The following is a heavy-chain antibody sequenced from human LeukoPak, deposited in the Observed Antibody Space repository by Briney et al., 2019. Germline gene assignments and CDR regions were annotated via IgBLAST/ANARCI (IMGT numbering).Heavy chain of an antibody. D-gene: IGHD4-17*01. CDR3: ARVGDNDAFDI. Sequence: PGGSLRLSCAASGFTFSKYALHWVRLAPGKGLEYVSAISANGGSTYYANFVKGRFTISRDNSRNTLYLQMGSLRADDMAMYYCARVGDNDAFDIWGQGTMVTVSS. J-gene: IGHJ3*02. CDR1: GFTFSKYA. V-gene: IGHV3-64*01. CDR2: ISANGGST.